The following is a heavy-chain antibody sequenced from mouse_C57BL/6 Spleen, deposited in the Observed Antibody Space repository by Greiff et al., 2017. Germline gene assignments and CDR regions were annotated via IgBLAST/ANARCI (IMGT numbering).Heavy chain of an antibody. CDR2: IYPRDGST. V-gene: IGHV1-78*01. D-gene: IGHD2-4*01. CDR3: ARWGKIYYDYDEDYFDY. CDR1: GYTFTDHT. Sequence: VQLQQSDAELVKPGASVKISCKVSGYTFTDHTIHWMKQRPEQGLEWIGYIYPRDGSTKYNEKFKGKATLTADKSSSTAYMQLNSLTSEDSAVYVCARWGKIYYDYDEDYFDYWGQGTTLTVSS. J-gene: IGHJ2*01.